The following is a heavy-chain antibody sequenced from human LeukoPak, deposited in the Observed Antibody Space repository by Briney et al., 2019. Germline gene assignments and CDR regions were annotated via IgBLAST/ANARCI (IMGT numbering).Heavy chain of an antibody. D-gene: IGHD6-13*01. Sequence: SETLSLTCAVSGGSISSSNWWSWVRQPPGKGLEWIGEIYHSGSTNYNPSLKSRVTISVDTSKNQFSLKLSSVTAADTAVYYCARDFLIAAAGTGAFDIWGQGTMVTVSS. J-gene: IGHJ3*02. CDR2: IYHSGST. CDR1: GGSISSSNW. CDR3: ARDFLIAAAGTGAFDI. V-gene: IGHV4-4*02.